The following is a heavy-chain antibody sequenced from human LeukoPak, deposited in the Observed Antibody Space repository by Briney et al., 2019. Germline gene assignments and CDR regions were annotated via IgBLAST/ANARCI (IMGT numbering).Heavy chain of an antibody. CDR3: ARGTSWIVDY. Sequence: SETLSLTCAVYGGSFSGYYWSWIRQPPGKGLEWIGEINHSGSTNYNPSLKSRVTISVDTSKNQFSLKLSSVTAADTAVYYCARGTSWIVDYWGQGTLVTVSS. V-gene: IGHV4-34*01. CDR1: GGSFSGYY. D-gene: IGHD5-12*01. CDR2: INHSGST. J-gene: IGHJ4*02.